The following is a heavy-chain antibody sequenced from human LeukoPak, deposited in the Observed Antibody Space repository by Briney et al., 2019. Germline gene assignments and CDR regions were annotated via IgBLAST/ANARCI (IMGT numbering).Heavy chain of an antibody. Sequence: SETLSLTCTVSGGSISTSYWSWIRQPPGKGLEWIGCINYSGSTKYNPSLKSRVTISVDTSKNQVSLKLSSVTAADTAVYYCARKNDFDIWGQGTLVTVSS. CDR2: INYSGST. CDR1: GGSISTSY. D-gene: IGHD2/OR15-2a*01. J-gene: IGHJ3*02. V-gene: IGHV4-59*08. CDR3: ARKNDFDI.